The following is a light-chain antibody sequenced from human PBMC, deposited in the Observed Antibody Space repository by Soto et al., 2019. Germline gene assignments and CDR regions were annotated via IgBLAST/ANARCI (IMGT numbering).Light chain of an antibody. CDR3: QQYGSACST. CDR1: QSISSCY. V-gene: IGKV3-20*01. J-gene: IGKJ3*01. Sequence: EIVLTQSPSTLSLSQGERVTLSCRASQSISSCYLAWYQQKHGQAPRLLVYGASSRATGIPDRFSGSGSGTEFTLTISRLEPEDFAVYYCQQYGSACSTFGPGPRVDIK. CDR2: GAS.